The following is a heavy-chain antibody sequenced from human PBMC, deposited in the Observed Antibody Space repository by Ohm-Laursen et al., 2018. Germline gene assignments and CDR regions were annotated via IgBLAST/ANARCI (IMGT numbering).Heavy chain of an antibody. J-gene: IGHJ4*02. Sequence: LRLSCAASGFTFSTYDMHWVRQAPGKGLEWVALISNDGTNEYYADSVKGRFTISRDNSKNTLFLQMNSLRADDTAVYYCAKVSGYGDYTDYWGQGTLVTVSS. CDR2: ISNDGTNE. CDR3: AKVSGYGDYTDY. D-gene: IGHD5-12*01. CDR1: GFTFSTYD. V-gene: IGHV3-30*18.